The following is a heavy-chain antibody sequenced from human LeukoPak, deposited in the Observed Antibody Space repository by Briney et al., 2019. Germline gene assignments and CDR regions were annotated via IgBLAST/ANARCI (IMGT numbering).Heavy chain of an antibody. D-gene: IGHD3-22*01. CDR3: ARVFFDQSNYDSSGFVYDY. V-gene: IGHV4-59*01. Sequence: SETLSLTCTVSGGSISSYYWSWIRQPPGKGLEWIGYIYYSGSTNYNPSLKSRVTISVDTSKNQFSLKLSSVTAADTAVYYCARVFFDQSNYDSSGFVYDYWGQGTLVTVSS. J-gene: IGHJ4*02. CDR2: IYYSGST. CDR1: GGSISSYY.